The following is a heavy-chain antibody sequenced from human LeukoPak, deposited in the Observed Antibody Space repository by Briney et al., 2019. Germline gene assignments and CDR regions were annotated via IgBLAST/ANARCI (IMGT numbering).Heavy chain of an antibody. CDR1: GGSISSGSYY. CDR3: ARDPDYDSSRGAFDY. D-gene: IGHD3-22*01. J-gene: IGHJ4*02. CDR2: IYTSGSN. V-gene: IGHV4-61*02. Sequence: SQTLSLTCTVSGGSISSGSYYWSWIRQPAGKGLEWIGRIYTSGSNNYNPSLKSRVTISVSPSKHQFSLKLSSVTAADTAVYYCARDPDYDSSRGAFDYWGQGTLVTVSS.